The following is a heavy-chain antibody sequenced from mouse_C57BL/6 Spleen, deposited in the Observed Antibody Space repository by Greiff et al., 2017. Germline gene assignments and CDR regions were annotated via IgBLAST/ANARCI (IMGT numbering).Heavy chain of an antibody. CDR3: AIYYDL. Sequence: VQLQQSGPELVKPGASVKISCKASGYAFSSSWMNWVKQRPGKGLEWIGRIYPGDGDTNYNGKFKGKATLTADKSSSTAYMQLSSLTSGDPAVYFCAIYYDLWGQGTLVTVSA. D-gene: IGHD2-4*01. V-gene: IGHV1-82*01. CDR1: GYAFSSSW. J-gene: IGHJ3*01. CDR2: IYPGDGDT.